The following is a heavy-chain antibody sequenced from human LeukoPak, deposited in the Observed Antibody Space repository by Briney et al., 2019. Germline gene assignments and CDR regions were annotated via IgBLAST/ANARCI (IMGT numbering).Heavy chain of an antibody. CDR1: GFTFDDYA. Sequence: GGSLRLSCAASGFTFDDYAMHWVRQAPGKGLEWVSLISWDGGSTYYADSVKGRFTISRDNSKNSLYLQMNSLRAEDTASYYCAKDSSGWDNWFDPWGQGTLVTVSS. D-gene: IGHD6-19*01. V-gene: IGHV3-43D*03. CDR2: ISWDGGST. J-gene: IGHJ5*02. CDR3: AKDSSGWDNWFDP.